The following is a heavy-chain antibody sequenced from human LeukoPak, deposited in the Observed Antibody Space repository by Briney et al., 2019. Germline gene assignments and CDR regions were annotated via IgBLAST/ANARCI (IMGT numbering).Heavy chain of an antibody. J-gene: IGHJ5*02. V-gene: IGHV4-30-2*01. CDR2: IYHSGST. CDR3: ARSRRALGTTTVGWFDP. Sequence: SETLSLTCAVSGGSISSGGHSWSWIRQPPGKGLEWIGYIYHSGSTYYNPSLKSRVTISVDRSKNQFSLKLSSVTAADTAVYYCARSRRALGTTTVGWFDPWGQGTLVTVSS. CDR1: GGSISSGGHS. D-gene: IGHD4-17*01.